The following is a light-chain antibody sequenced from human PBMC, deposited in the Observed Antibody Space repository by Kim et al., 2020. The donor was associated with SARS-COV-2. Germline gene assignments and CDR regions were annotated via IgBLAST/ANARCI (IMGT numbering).Light chain of an antibody. Sequence: GKTVTISGTRSSGSIASNYVQWYQQRPGSAPTNVIFENKKRPPGVPDRFSGSIDSSSNSASLIISGLTAEDEADYYCQSYDTNSRVFGGGTQLTVL. V-gene: IGLV6-57*03. CDR3: QSYDTNSRV. J-gene: IGLJ2*01. CDR2: ENK. CDR1: SGSIASNY.